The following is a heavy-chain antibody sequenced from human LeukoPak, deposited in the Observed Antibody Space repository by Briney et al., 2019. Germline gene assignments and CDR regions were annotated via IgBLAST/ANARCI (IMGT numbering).Heavy chain of an antibody. CDR3: ARVYSYGSGSLPWFDP. CDR1: GGSIRNYY. V-gene: IGHV4-59*01. J-gene: IGHJ5*02. CDR2: IYYSGST. D-gene: IGHD3-10*01. Sequence: SETLSLTCTVSGGSIRNYYWSWIRQPPGKGPEWLGYIYYSGSTNYNPSLKSRVTISVDTSKNQFSLKLTSVTAADTAVYYCARVYSYGSGSLPWFDPWGQGTLVTVSS.